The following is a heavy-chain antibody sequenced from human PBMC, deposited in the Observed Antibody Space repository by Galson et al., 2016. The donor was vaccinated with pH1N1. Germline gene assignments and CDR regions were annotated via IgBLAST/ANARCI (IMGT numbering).Heavy chain of an antibody. V-gene: IGHV1-3*01. CDR3: VKGGDFDQ. J-gene: IGHJ4*02. CDR2: INCGNGDT. Sequence: SVKVSCKASGYTFTTYGIHWVRQAPGQRLQWMGWINCGNGDTRYAERFRGRVTISRDTSTTTVYMDLTNLRPEDTAVSYCVKGGDFDQWGQGTLVTVSS. D-gene: IGHD4-17*01. CDR1: GYTFTTYG.